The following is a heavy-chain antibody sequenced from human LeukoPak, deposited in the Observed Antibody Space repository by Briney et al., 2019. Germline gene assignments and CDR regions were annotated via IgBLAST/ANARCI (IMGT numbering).Heavy chain of an antibody. V-gene: IGHV4-34*01. CDR1: GGSFSGYY. D-gene: IGHD6-6*01. CDR2: INHSGST. CDR3: ARGRAARGNWFDP. J-gene: IGHJ5*02. Sequence: SEILSLTCAVYGGSFSGYYWSWIRQPPGKGLEWVGAINHSGSTNYNPSPKSRVTISVDTSKNQFSLKLSSVTAADTAVYFYARGRAARGNWFDPWGQGTLVTVSS.